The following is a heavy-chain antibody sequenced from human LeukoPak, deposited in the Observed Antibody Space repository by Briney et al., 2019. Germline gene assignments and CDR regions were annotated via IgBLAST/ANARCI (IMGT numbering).Heavy chain of an antibody. V-gene: IGHV5-51*01. CDR2: IYPGDSDT. D-gene: IGHD3-22*01. J-gene: IGHJ3*02. CDR1: GYRFTSYW. Sequence: GESLKISCQGSGYRFTSYWIGWVRQMPGKGLEWMGIIYPGDSDTRYSPSFQGQVTISADKSISTAYLQWSSLKASDTAMYYCASLTRYDSSGHNAFYIWGQGTKGTVSS. CDR3: ASLTRYDSSGHNAFYI.